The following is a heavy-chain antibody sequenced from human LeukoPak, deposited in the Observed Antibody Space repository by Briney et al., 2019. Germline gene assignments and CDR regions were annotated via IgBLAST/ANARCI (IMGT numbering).Heavy chain of an antibody. CDR2: ISGYNGNT. CDR1: GYTFPSYG. Sequence: AASVKVSCKASGYTFPSYGISWVRQAPGQGLEWMGWISGYNGNTKYAQKFQGRVTMTTDTSTSTAYMKLRSLRSDDTAMYYCARGFPPRIYYDSSGYYSYFFDYWGQGTLVTVSS. V-gene: IGHV1-18*01. J-gene: IGHJ4*02. CDR3: ARGFPPRIYYDSSGYYSYFFDY. D-gene: IGHD3-22*01.